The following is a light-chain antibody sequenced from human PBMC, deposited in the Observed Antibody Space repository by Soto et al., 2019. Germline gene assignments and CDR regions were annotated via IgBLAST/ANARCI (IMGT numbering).Light chain of an antibody. V-gene: IGKV3-20*01. CDR3: QQYCSSPPVT. Sequence: EIVLTQSPGTLSLSPGERATLSCRASQSVSSSYLAWYQQKPGQAPRLLIYGASSRATDIPDRFSGSGSGTDFSLTISRLEHEDFAVDYCQQYCSSPPVTFGGGTKVDIK. J-gene: IGKJ4*01. CDR2: GAS. CDR1: QSVSSSY.